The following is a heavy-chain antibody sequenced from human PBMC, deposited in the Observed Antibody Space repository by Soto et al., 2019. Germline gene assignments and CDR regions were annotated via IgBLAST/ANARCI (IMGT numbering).Heavy chain of an antibody. Sequence: QVQLVQSGAEVKKPGASVKVSCKASGYTFISYYILWVRQAPGQGLEWMGIINPRDGSPTYAQKLQGRVILTRDTSTDTVYMELSSLKSEDTAVYYCARGYPSSSRLGWFDPWGQGTLVTVSS. CDR2: INPRDGSP. CDR1: GYTFISYY. CDR3: ARGYPSSSRLGWFDP. V-gene: IGHV1-46*01. J-gene: IGHJ5*02. D-gene: IGHD2-2*01.